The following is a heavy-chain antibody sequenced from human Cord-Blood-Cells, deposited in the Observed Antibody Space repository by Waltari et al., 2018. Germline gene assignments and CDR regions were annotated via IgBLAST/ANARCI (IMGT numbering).Heavy chain of an antibody. Sequence: QVQLVQSGAEVKKPGASVKVSCKASGYTSTSYYMPWLRQAPGQGLEWMGIINPSGGITSYAQKFQGRVTMTRDTSTSTVYMELSSLRSEDTAVYYCARLHSSSSYYYGMDVWGQGTTVTVSS. CDR1: GYTSTSYY. CDR2: INPSGGIT. J-gene: IGHJ6*02. CDR3: ARLHSSSSYYYGMDV. D-gene: IGHD6-6*01. V-gene: IGHV1-46*01.